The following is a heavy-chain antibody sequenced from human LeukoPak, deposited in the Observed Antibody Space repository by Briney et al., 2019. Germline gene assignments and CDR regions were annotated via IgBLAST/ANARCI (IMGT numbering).Heavy chain of an antibody. D-gene: IGHD6-13*01. CDR3: ARRLSSIAASAANDY. J-gene: IGHJ4*02. Sequence: GESLKISCQGSGYSFSSYWIHWVRQMPGKGLESMGVIHPGNSENTYSPPFQGQVTMSVDKSINPAYLQWSSLKASDTAMYYCARRLSSIAASAANDYWGRGTLVTVFS. CDR1: GYSFSSYW. CDR2: IHPGNSEN. V-gene: IGHV5-51*01.